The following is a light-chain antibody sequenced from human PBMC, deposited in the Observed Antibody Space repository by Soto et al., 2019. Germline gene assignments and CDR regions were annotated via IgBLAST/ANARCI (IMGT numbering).Light chain of an antibody. J-gene: IGKJ3*01. CDR2: DAS. Sequence: EIVLTQSPATLSLAPGERATLSCRASQSVSSYLAWYQQKPGQAPRLLISDASHRATGIPARFSGSGSGTDFTLTISSLEPEDFAVYYCQQRSNWLFTFGPGTKVDIK. CDR3: QQRSNWLFT. V-gene: IGKV3-11*01. CDR1: QSVSSY.